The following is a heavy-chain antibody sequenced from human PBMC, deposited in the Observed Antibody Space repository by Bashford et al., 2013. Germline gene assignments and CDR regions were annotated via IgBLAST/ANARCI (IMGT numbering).Heavy chain of an antibody. Sequence: VRQAPGKGLEWVSSLSGSGDTTYYAASVRGRFTISRDNAQNTLYLQMNSLRAEDAAVYYCARRYCSSTSCLMDVWGQGTTVTVSS. J-gene: IGHJ6*02. CDR3: ARRYCSSTSCLMDV. D-gene: IGHD2-2*01. V-gene: IGHV3-23*01. CDR2: LSGSGDTT.